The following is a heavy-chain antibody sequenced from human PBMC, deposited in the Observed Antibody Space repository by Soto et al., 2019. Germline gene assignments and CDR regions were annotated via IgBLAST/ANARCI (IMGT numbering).Heavy chain of an antibody. D-gene: IGHD1-26*01. CDR2: IYYSGST. V-gene: IGHV4-61*01. CDR3: ARDRPYSGSYWDAFGI. CDR1: GGSVSSGSYY. Sequence: SETLSLTCTVSGGSVSSGSYYWSWIRQPPGKGLEWIGYIYYSGSTNYNPSLKSRVTISVDTSKNQFSLKLSSVTAADTAVYYCARDRPYSGSYWDAFGIWGQGTMVTVSS. J-gene: IGHJ3*02.